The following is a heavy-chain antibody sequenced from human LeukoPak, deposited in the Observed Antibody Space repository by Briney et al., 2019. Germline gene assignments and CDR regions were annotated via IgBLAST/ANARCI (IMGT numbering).Heavy chain of an antibody. CDR3: ARRRVGYCSSTSCSGVDY. J-gene: IGHJ4*02. V-gene: IGHV4-39*01. Sequence: SETLSLTCTVSGGSISSYYWSWIRQPPGKGLEWIGSIYYSGSTYYNPSLKSRVTISVDTSKNQFSLKLSSVTAADTAVYYCARRRVGYCSSTSCSGVDYWGQGTLVTVSS. CDR1: GGSISSYY. CDR2: IYYSGST. D-gene: IGHD2-2*01.